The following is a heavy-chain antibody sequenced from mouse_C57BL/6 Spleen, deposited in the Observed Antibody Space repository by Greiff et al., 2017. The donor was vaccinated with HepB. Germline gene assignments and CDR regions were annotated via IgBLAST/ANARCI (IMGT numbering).Heavy chain of an antibody. V-gene: IGHV6-3*01. CDR1: GFTFSNYW. CDR2: IRLKSDNYAT. Sequence: EVQLQESGGGLVQPGGSMKLSCVASGFTFSNYWMNWVRQSPEKGLEWVAQIRLKSDNYATHYAESVKGRFTISRDDSKSSVYLQMNNLRAEDTGIYYCTAGNAMDYWGQGTSVTVSS. CDR3: TAGNAMDY. D-gene: IGHD4-1*01. J-gene: IGHJ4*01.